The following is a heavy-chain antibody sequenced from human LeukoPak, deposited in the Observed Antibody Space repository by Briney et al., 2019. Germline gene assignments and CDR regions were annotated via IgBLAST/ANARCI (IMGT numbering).Heavy chain of an antibody. CDR1: GFTFSSYA. D-gene: IGHD3-22*01. CDR2: ISYDGSNK. J-gene: IGHJ5*02. Sequence: PGGSLRLSCAASGFTFSSYAMHWVRQAPGKGLEWVAVISYDGSNKYYADSVKGRFTISRDNSKNTLYLQMNSLRAEDTAVYYCAREGGGMIVNWFDPWGQGTLVTVSS. CDR3: AREGGGMIVNWFDP. V-gene: IGHV3-30-3*01.